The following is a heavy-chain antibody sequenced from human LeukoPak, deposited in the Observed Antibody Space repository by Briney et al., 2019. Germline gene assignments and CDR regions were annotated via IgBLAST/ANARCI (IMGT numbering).Heavy chain of an antibody. D-gene: IGHD3-10*01. J-gene: IGHJ4*02. V-gene: IGHV3-7*01. CDR2: IKQDGSEK. CDR1: GFTFSSYA. Sequence: PGGSLRLSCAASGFTFSSYAMHWVRQAPGKGLEWVANIKQDGSEKYYVDSVKGRFTISRDNAKKSLYLQMNSLRAEDTAVYHCARDGPLWFGESRSDFWGQGTLVTVSS. CDR3: ARDGPLWFGESRSDF.